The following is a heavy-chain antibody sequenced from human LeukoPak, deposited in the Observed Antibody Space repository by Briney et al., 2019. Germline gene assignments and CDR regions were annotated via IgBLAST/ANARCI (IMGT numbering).Heavy chain of an antibody. D-gene: IGHD3-22*01. CDR1: GFTFSSYA. CDR2: ISSSSSYI. CDR3: ARDPYDSSGSYYAAFDI. J-gene: IGHJ3*02. Sequence: GGSLRLSCEASGFTFSSYAMSWVRQAPGKGLEWVSSISSSSSYIYYADSVKGRFTISRDNAKNSLYLQMNSLRAEDTAVYYCARDPYDSSGSYYAAFDIWGQGTMVAVSS. V-gene: IGHV3-21*01.